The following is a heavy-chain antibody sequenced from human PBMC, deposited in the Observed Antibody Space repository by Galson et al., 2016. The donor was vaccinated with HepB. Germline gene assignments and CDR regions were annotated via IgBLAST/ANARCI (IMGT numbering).Heavy chain of an antibody. Sequence: SLRLSCAASGFAFSDYYMSWVRQAPGKGLEWVASISTRRTTYYSDSVQGRFTISRDNSNNTLYLQMNGLRAEDTAVYYCAKEGQTFVGVAEDWGQGTLVTVSS. J-gene: IGHJ4*02. CDR3: AKEGQTFVGVAED. D-gene: IGHD3-3*01. CDR1: GFAFSDYY. V-gene: IGHV3-69-1*01. CDR2: ISTRRTT.